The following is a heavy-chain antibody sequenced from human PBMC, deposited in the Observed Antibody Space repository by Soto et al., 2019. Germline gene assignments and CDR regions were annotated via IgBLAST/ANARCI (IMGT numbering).Heavy chain of an antibody. J-gene: IGHJ5*02. CDR3: TRGPPRVQWFDP. Sequence: ETLSLTCTVSGGAVSSGTYYWSWIRQPPGKGLEWIGHIYFTGSTNYNPSLKSRVTMSLDTSRNQFSLKLSSVTAADTAVYYCTRGPPRVQWFDPWGLGTLVTVSS. V-gene: IGHV4-61*01. CDR1: GGAVSSGTYY. CDR2: IYFTGST.